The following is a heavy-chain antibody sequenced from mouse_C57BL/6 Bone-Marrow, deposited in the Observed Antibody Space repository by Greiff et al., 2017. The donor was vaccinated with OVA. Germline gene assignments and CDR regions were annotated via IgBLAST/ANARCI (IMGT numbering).Heavy chain of an antibody. J-gene: IGHJ1*03. Sequence: QVQLQQSGPELVKPGASVKISCKASGYAFSSSWMNWVKQRPGKGLEWIGRIYPGDGDTNYNGKFKGKATLTADKSSSTAYMQLSSLTSEDSAVYYGARGGGFSYWYFDVWGTGTTVTVSS. V-gene: IGHV1-82*01. CDR3: ARGGGFSYWYFDV. CDR1: GYAFSSSW. CDR2: IYPGDGDT. D-gene: IGHD3-1*01.